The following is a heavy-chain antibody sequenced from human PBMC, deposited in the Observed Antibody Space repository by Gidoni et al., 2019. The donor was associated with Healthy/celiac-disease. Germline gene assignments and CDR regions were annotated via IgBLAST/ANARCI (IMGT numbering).Heavy chain of an antibody. CDR1: GFTFSSSA. J-gene: IGHJ5*02. CDR3: AKETILWFGELSASENWFDP. V-gene: IGHV3-23*01. Sequence: EVQLLESGGGLVQPGGSVRLSCAASGFTFSSSAMSWVRQAPGKGLGVVSAVSGSGGRTYYADSVKGRFTISRDNSKNTLYLQMNSLRAEDTSVYYCAKETILWFGELSASENWFDPWGQGTLVTVSS. D-gene: IGHD3-10*01. CDR2: VSGSGGRT.